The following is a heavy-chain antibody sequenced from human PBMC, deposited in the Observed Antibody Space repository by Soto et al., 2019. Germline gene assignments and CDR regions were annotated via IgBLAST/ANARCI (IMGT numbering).Heavy chain of an antibody. Sequence: SQTLSLTFAISGDSVSSNTSAWNWIRSSPSRGLEWLGRTYYRSNWRHDYAVSVKSRITVNPDTSRNHFSLQLNSVTPDDTAVYYCARGVAGSGFDLWGQGTLLTV. CDR2: TYYRSNWRH. CDR1: GDSVSSNTSA. CDR3: ARGVAGSGFDL. J-gene: IGHJ4*02. V-gene: IGHV6-1*01. D-gene: IGHD6-19*01.